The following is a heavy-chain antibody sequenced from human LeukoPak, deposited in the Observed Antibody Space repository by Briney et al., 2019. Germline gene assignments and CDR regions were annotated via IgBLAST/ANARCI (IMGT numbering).Heavy chain of an antibody. CDR1: GGSVSSSLNY. J-gene: IGHJ4*02. CDR2: TYYTGGT. V-gene: IGHV4-39*01. CDR3: ARLSKGRYFDYIFDY. D-gene: IGHD3-9*01. Sequence: PSETLSLTCTVSGGSVSSSLNYWGWIRQPPGKGLEWIGNTYYTGGTYSNPTLKSRVTMSVDTSKNQFSLKLNSVTAADTAVYYCARLSKGRYFDYIFDYWGRGTLLTVSS.